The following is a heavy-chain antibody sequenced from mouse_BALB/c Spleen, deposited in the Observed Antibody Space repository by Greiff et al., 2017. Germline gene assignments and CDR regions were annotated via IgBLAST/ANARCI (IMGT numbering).Heavy chain of an antibody. V-gene: IGHV1-87*01. CDR2: IYPGDGDT. CDR1: GYTFTSYW. J-gene: IGHJ2*01. D-gene: IGHD2-2*01. CDR3: ARSIYYGYDGVYFDY. Sequence: QVQLKESGAELARPGASVKLSCKASGYTFTSYWMQWVKQRPGQGLEWIGAIYPGDGDTRYTQKFKGKATLTADKSSSTAYMQLSSLASEDSAVYYCARSIYYGYDGVYFDYWGQGTTLTVSS.